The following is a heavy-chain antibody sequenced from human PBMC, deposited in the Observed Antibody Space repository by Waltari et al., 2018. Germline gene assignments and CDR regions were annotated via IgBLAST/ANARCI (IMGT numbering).Heavy chain of an antibody. CDR1: GGSLNGYY. D-gene: IGHD2-2*01. Sequence: QVQLQESGPGLLKPSENLSLSCTVSGGSLNGYYCSWIRQPAGEGLEWVGRIYPSGSTNYNPSLKSRVTMSVDTSRNQFSLKLTSVTGADTAIYYCARSIVVVPAANYYYYYYYMDVWGKGTTVTISS. CDR3: ARSIVVVPAANYYYYYYYMDV. V-gene: IGHV4-4*07. J-gene: IGHJ6*03. CDR2: IYPSGST.